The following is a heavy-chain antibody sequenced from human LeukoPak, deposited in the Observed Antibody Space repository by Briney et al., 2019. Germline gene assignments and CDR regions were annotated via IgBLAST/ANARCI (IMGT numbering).Heavy chain of an antibody. CDR1: GYTLTELS. V-gene: IGHV1-24*01. CDR3: VGYDILTGYYQFDY. Sequence: GASVKVSCKVSGYTLTELSMHWVRQAPGKGLEWMGGFDPEDGETIYAQKFQGRVTMTEDTSTDTAYMELSSLRSEDTAVYYCVGYDILTGYYQFDYWGQGTLVTVSS. J-gene: IGHJ4*02. D-gene: IGHD3-9*01. CDR2: FDPEDGET.